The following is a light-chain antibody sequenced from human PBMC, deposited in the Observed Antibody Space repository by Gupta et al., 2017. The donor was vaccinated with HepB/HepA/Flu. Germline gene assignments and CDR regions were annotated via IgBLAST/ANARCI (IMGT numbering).Light chain of an antibody. Sequence: EIVMPQSPAPLSVSPGERATLSCRASQSVSSNLAWYQQKPGQAPRLLIYGASTRATGIPARFSGSGSGTEFTLTISSLQSEDFAVYYCQQYNNWPITFGQGTRLEIK. V-gene: IGKV3-15*01. CDR3: QQYNNWPIT. CDR1: QSVSSN. CDR2: GAS. J-gene: IGKJ5*01.